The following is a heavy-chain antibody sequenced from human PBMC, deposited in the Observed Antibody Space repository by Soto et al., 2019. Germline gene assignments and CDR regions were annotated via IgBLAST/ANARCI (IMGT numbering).Heavy chain of an antibody. J-gene: IGHJ4*02. CDR1: GFTFSSYG. CDR2: ISYDGSNK. V-gene: IGHV3-30*18. CDR3: AKEGGPATAGSYYFDY. D-gene: IGHD6-13*01. Sequence: GGSLRLSCAASGFTFSSYGMHWVRQAPGKGLEWVAVISYDGSNKYYADSVKGRFTISRDNSKNTLYLQMNSLRAEDTAVYYCAKEGGPATAGSYYFDYWGQGTLVTVSS.